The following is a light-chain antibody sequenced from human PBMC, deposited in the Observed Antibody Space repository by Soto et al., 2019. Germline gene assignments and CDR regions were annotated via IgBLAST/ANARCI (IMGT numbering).Light chain of an antibody. CDR2: DAS. Sequence: DIQMTQSPSALSASVGDRVTITCRASQSVSGWLAWYQQKPGEAPKLLIYDASALPRGVPSRFSGSGSGTKFTLTIASLQPDDFATYYCQQYETFSGTFGPGTKVDIK. CDR1: QSVSGW. J-gene: IGKJ1*01. CDR3: QQYETFSGT. V-gene: IGKV1-5*01.